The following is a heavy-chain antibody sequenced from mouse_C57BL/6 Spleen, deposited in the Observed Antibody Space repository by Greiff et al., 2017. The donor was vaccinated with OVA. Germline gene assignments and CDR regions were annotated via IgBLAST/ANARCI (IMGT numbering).Heavy chain of an antibody. Sequence: VQLQQPGAELVKPGASVKMSCQASGYTFTSYWITWVKQRPGQGLEWIGDIYPGSGSTNYNEKFKSKATLTVDTSSTTAYMQLSSLTSEDSAVYYCARDSSGYPFDYWGQGTTRTVSS. D-gene: IGHD3-2*02. V-gene: IGHV1-55*01. J-gene: IGHJ2*01. CDR1: GYTFTSYW. CDR2: IYPGSGST. CDR3: ARDSSGYPFDY.